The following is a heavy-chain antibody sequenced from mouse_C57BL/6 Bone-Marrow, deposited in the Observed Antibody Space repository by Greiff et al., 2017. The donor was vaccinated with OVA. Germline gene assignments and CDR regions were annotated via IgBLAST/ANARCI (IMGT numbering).Heavy chain of an antibody. V-gene: IGHV1-66*01. CDR3: ARRPLLRFAY. J-gene: IGHJ3*01. CDR2: IYPGSGNT. D-gene: IGHD1-1*01. CDR1: GYSFTSYY. Sequence: QVQLQQSGPELVKPGASVKISCKASGYSFTSYYIHWVKQRPGQGLEWIGWIYPGSGNTKYNEKFKGKATLTADTSSSTAYMQLSSRTSEDSAVYYCARRPLLRFAYWGQGTLVTVSA.